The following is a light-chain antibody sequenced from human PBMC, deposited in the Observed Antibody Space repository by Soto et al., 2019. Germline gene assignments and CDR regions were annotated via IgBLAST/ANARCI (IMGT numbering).Light chain of an antibody. CDR3: QQYNNYWT. J-gene: IGKJ1*01. Sequence: DIQMTQSPSTLSASVGDRVTITCRASQSIGSWLAWYQHKPGKAPKLLIYQASNLESGVPSRFSGTGSGTAFTHTISSLQPDDFATYYCQQYNNYWTFGQGTKVEIK. CDR2: QAS. V-gene: IGKV1-5*03. CDR1: QSIGSW.